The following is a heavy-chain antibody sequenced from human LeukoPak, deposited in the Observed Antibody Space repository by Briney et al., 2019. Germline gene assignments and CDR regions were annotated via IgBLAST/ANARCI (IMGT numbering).Heavy chain of an antibody. CDR1: GFTFTSSA. D-gene: IGHD3-10*01. J-gene: IGHJ3*02. CDR3: AADPSILWFGELLSTGGAFDI. Sequence: ASVKVSCKASGFTFTSSAMQWVRQARGQRLEWIGWIVVGSGNTNYAQKFQERVTITRDMSTSTAYMELSSLRSEDTAVYYCAADPSILWFGELLSTGGAFDIWGQGTMVTVSS. CDR2: IVVGSGNT. V-gene: IGHV1-58*02.